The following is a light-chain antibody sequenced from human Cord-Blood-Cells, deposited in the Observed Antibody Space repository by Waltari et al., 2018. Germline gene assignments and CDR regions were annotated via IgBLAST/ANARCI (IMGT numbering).Light chain of an antibody. CDR3: QQDYNLPWT. CDR2: GAS. V-gene: IGKV3D-7*01. J-gene: IGKJ1*01. Sequence: EIVMTQSPATLSLSPGERATLSCRASQSVSSSYLSWYQQKPGQAPRLLIYGASTRATGSPARFSGSGSGTDFTLTISSLQPEDFAVYYCQQDYNLPWTFGQGTKVEIK. CDR1: QSVSSSY.